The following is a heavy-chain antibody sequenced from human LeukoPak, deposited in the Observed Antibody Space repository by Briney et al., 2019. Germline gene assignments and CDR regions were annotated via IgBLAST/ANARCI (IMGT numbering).Heavy chain of an antibody. CDR3: AKSRFGARGPFDY. CDR2: IYPSDSDT. D-gene: IGHD3-10*02. Sequence: GESLKISCKGPGYSFTSYRIGWVRQMPGKGLEWMGIIYPSDSDTRYSPSFQGQVTISADKSINTAYLQWSSLKASDTAMYYCAKSRFGARGPFDYWGQGTLVTVSS. V-gene: IGHV5-51*01. J-gene: IGHJ4*02. CDR1: GYSFTSYR.